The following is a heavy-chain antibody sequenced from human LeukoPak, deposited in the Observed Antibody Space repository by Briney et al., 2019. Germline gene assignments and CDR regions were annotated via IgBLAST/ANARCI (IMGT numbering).Heavy chain of an antibody. J-gene: IGHJ4*02. CDR3: ARDGSSSESY. V-gene: IGHV4-34*01. D-gene: IGHD6-6*01. CDR1: GGSFSGYY. Sequence: SETLSLTCAVYGGSFSGYYWSWIRQPPGKGLEWIGEINRSGSTNYNPSLKSRVTISVDTSKNQSSLKLSSVTAADTAVYYCARDGSSSESYWGQGTLVTVSS. CDR2: INRSGST.